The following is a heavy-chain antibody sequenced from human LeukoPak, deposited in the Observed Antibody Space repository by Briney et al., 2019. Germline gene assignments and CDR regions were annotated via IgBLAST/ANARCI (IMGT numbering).Heavy chain of an antibody. D-gene: IGHD4/OR15-4a*01. CDR1: GFTFSSYG. CDR3: AKEGRYGEYLHY. CDR2: ISYDGSNE. Sequence: GGSLRLSCAASGFTFSSYGMNWVRQAPGKGLEWVAVISYDGSNEYYADSVKGRFTISRDNSKNTLYLQMNSLRAADTAVYYCAKEGRYGEYLHYWGQGTLVTVSS. V-gene: IGHV3-30*19. J-gene: IGHJ4*02.